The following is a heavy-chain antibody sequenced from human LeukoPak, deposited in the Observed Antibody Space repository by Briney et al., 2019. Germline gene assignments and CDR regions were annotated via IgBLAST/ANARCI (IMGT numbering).Heavy chain of an antibody. J-gene: IGHJ5*02. CDR2: IIPIFGTA. V-gene: IGHV1-69*05. CDR1: GGTFSTYA. Sequence: ASVKVSCKASGGTFSTYAITWVRQAPGQGLEWMGGIIPIFGTANYAQKFQGRVTITTDESTSTAYMELSSLRSEDTAVYYCARNLVGYCSSTSCYNWFDPWGQGTLVTVSS. CDR3: ARNLVGYCSSTSCYNWFDP. D-gene: IGHD2-2*01.